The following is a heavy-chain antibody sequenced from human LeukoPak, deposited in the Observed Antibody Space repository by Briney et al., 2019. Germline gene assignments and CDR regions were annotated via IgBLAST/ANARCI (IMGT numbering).Heavy chain of an antibody. Sequence: GGSLRLSCAASGFTFGTFAMTWAGQAPGKGLEGVSPLSATDGSAQYADSLKGRFTISRDSTTNTLFLQINGLRDEDTAVYYCARCQIAAAGTGAFDVWGQGTMVTVSS. CDR1: GFTFGTFA. J-gene: IGHJ3*01. D-gene: IGHD6-13*01. CDR3: ARCQIAAAGTGAFDV. CDR2: LSATDGSA. V-gene: IGHV3-23*01.